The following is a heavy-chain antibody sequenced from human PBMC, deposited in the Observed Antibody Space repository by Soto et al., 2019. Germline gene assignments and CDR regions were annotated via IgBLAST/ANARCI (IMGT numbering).Heavy chain of an antibody. J-gene: IGHJ5*02. Sequence: QVQLQESGPGLVKPSQTLSLTCTVSGGSISSAGYYWSWIRQHPGKGLEWIAYIFYSGGTYYNPSPGSRVTISADTSKNQFSLSLSSVTAADTAVYYCARGKGGYGAWGQGILVTVSS. D-gene: IGHD4-17*01. CDR3: ARGKGGYGA. CDR1: GGSISSAGYY. V-gene: IGHV4-31*03. CDR2: IFYSGGT.